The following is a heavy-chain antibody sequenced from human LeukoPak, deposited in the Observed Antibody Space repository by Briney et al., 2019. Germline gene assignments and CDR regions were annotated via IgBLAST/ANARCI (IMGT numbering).Heavy chain of an antibody. CDR3: ARDMQLST. CDR1: GCTLSGSA. V-gene: IGHV3-23*01. J-gene: IGHJ3*01. D-gene: IGHD3-16*02. CDR2: ISYSGANS. Sequence: GGSLRLSCTASGCTLSGSAMSWVRQAPGERLEWVSLISYSGANSSYTDSVRGRFTISRDNSKDTLFLQMNSLRAEDTAIYYCARDMQLSTWGLGTMVTVSS.